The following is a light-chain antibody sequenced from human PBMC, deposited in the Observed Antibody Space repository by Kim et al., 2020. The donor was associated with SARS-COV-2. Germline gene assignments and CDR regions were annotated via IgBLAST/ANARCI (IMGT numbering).Light chain of an antibody. J-gene: IGKJ1*01. Sequence: IVLTQSPGTLSLSPGERATLSCSASQTVSSSYLAWYQQKPGQAPRLLIYSASSRATGIPDRFSGSGSGTDFTLTISSLEPEDFAVYYCQQYDSSRWTFGQGTKVDIK. CDR3: QQYDSSRWT. CDR2: SAS. CDR1: QTVSSSY. V-gene: IGKV3-20*01.